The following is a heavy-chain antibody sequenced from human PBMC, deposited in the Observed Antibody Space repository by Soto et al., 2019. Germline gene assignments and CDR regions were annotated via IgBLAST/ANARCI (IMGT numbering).Heavy chain of an antibody. Sequence: EVQRLESGGGLVQPWGSLILSCAASGFTFSSYAMSWVRQAPGKGLEWVSAISGSGGSTYYADSVKGRFTISRDNSKNTLYLQMNSLRADDTAVYYCAKDPMERPANQFDYWGQGTMVTVSS. V-gene: IGHV3-23*01. J-gene: IGHJ4*02. CDR3: AKDPMERPANQFDY. CDR2: ISGSGGST. D-gene: IGHD3-3*01. CDR1: GFTFSSYA.